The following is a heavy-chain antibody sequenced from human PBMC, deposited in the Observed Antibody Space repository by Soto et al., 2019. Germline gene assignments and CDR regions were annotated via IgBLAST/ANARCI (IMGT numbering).Heavy chain of an antibody. J-gene: IGHJ6*02. D-gene: IGHD3-10*01. CDR1: GGTFSSYA. Sequence: VTVSCKASGGTFSSYAISWVRQAPGQGLEWMGGIIPIFGTANYAQKFQGRVTITADESTSTAYMELSSLRSEDTAVYYCASPTYGNYYYYGMDVWGQGTTVTVSS. CDR2: IIPIFGTA. CDR3: ASPTYGNYYYYGMDV. V-gene: IGHV1-69*13.